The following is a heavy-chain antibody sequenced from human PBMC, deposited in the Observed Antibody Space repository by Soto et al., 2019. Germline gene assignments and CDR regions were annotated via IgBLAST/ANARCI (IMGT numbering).Heavy chain of an antibody. Sequence: ASVKVSCKASGNTFIGYYIHGVRQAPGQGLEWMGWINFNSGATKYAQKFQGRASMTRDTSTTTVYIELSSLTSDDTAVYFCARDPPGAASDVLDYWGQGTLVTVSS. CDR2: INFNSGAT. V-gene: IGHV1-2*02. CDR3: ARDPPGAASDVLDY. CDR1: GNTFIGYY. J-gene: IGHJ4*02. D-gene: IGHD6-13*01.